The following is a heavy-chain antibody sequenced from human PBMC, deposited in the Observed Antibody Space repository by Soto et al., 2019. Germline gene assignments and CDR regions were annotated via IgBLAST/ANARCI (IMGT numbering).Heavy chain of an antibody. CDR1: GFSLSTSGVG. CDR3: APRLLAALSYDP. J-gene: IGHJ5*02. V-gene: IGHV2-5*02. Sequence: QITLKESGPTLVKPTQTLTLTCTFSGFSLSTSGVGVGWIRQPPGKALEWLALIYWDDDKRYSPSLKSRLTITKDTSKIPVVLTKNNMDPVDTATYYCAPRLLAALSYDPWGQGTLVTVSS. CDR2: IYWDDDK. D-gene: IGHD6-13*01.